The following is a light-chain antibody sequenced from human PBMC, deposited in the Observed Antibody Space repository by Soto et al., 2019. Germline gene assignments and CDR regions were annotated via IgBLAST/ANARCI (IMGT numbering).Light chain of an antibody. J-gene: IGLJ2*01. CDR1: SSDIGGYDF. Sequence: QSALTKPRSVSGSLGQSVTISCTGTSSDIGGYDFVSWYQHHPGKAPKLMLYDVTTRPSGVPDRFSGSKSGNTASLAISGLQAEDEADYYCCSYAGSFNLVFGGGTKVTVL. CDR3: CSYAGSFNLV. V-gene: IGLV2-11*01. CDR2: DVT.